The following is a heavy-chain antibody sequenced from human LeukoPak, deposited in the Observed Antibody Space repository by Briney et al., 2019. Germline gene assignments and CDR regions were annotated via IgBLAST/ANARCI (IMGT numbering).Heavy chain of an antibody. CDR3: ASPRAGYSTSWYRFDH. CDR1: GLTFNTYS. Sequence: GGSLRLSCAASGLTFNTYSMNWVRQAPGKGLEWVSSITSRSNYIYYADSVKGRFTVSRDNAKNLLYLQMNSLTAEDTAVYYRASPRAGYSTSWYRFDHWGQGTLVTVSS. J-gene: IGHJ4*02. D-gene: IGHD6-13*01. CDR2: ITSRSNYI. V-gene: IGHV3-21*06.